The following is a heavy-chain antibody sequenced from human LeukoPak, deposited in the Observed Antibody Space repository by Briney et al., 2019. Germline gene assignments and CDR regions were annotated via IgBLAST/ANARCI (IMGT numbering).Heavy chain of an antibody. CDR2: IDPNSGDT. CDR3: AREHMTKLGGDY. D-gene: IGHD3-16*01. CDR1: GYTFTGYY. V-gene: IGHV1-2*02. J-gene: IGHJ4*02. Sequence: ASVKVSCKASGYTFTGYYIHWVRQAPGQGLEWMGWIDPNSGDTNYAQKFQGRVTMTSDTSITTAYMELSRLRSDDTAQYYCAREHMTKLGGDYWGQGTLVTVSS.